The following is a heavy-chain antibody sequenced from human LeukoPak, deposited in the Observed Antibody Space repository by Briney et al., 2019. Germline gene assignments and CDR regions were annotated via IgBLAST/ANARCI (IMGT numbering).Heavy chain of an antibody. CDR2: ISGSGGST. Sequence: GGSLRLSCAASGFTFSSYSMNWVRQAPGKGLEWVSAISGSGGSTYYADSVKGRFTISRDNSKNTLYLQMNSLRAEDTAVYYCAKGGGAPPYYYYGMDVWGQGTTVTVSS. CDR1: GFTFSSYS. D-gene: IGHD3-16*01. V-gene: IGHV3-23*01. CDR3: AKGGGAPPYYYYGMDV. J-gene: IGHJ6*02.